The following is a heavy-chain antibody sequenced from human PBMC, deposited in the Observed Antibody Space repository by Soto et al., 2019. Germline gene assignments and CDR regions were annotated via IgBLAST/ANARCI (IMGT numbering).Heavy chain of an antibody. J-gene: IGHJ4*02. CDR3: ARIAESGGSDY. D-gene: IGHD1-26*01. Sequence: QVQLVESGGGVVQPGRSLRLSCAASGFTFSSYGMHWVRQAPGKGLEWVAVIWYDGSNKYYADSVKGRFTISRDNSQHTLHLQMNSLRPEDTAVYYCARIAESGGSDYWGQGTLVTVSS. V-gene: IGHV3-33*01. CDR2: IWYDGSNK. CDR1: GFTFSSYG.